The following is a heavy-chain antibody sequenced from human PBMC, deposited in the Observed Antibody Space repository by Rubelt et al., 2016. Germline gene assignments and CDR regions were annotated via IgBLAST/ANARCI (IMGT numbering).Heavy chain of an antibody. J-gene: IGHJ4*02. Sequence: QVQLVQSGAEVKKPGASVKVSCKASGYTFTSYAMHWVRQAPGQRLEWMGWINDGNGNTKYSQKFQGKVTITRDTSGGTAYMELSSLRSEDTAVYYCARAQRIRLLMVYAPTFDYWGQGTLVTVSS. CDR2: INDGNGNT. CDR1: GYTFTSYA. CDR3: ARAQRIRLLMVYAPTFDY. V-gene: IGHV1-3*01. D-gene: IGHD2-8*01.